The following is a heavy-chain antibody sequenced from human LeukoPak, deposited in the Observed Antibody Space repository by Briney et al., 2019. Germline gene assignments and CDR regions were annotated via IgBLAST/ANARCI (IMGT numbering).Heavy chain of an antibody. CDR2: IHAGGST. V-gene: IGHV4-61*02. CDR1: GGSISSGSYY. CDR3: ARDVRDGYNLFGY. Sequence: PSQTLSLTCTVSGGSISSGSYYWSWIRQPAGKGLEWIGRIHAGGSTNYNPSLKSRVTISTDTSKNQFSLKLTSVTAADTAVYYCARDVRDGYNLFGYWGQGTLVTVSS. J-gene: IGHJ4*02. D-gene: IGHD5-24*01.